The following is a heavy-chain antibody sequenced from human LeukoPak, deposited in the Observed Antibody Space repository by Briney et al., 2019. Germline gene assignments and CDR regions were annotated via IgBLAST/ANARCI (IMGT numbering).Heavy chain of an antibody. D-gene: IGHD3-10*01. Sequence: PGGSLRLSCAASGFTFNNYAMSWVRQPPGKGLEWVSGISGGGDGIYYADSVKGRFTISRENSKNTLYLQMNSPRGEDTAVYYCAKHYYGSGSYFYDAFDVWGQGTMVTVSS. CDR1: GFTFNNYA. V-gene: IGHV3-23*01. CDR2: ISGGGDGI. J-gene: IGHJ3*01. CDR3: AKHYYGSGSYFYDAFDV.